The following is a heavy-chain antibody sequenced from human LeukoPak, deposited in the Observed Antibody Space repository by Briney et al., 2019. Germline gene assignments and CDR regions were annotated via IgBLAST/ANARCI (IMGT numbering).Heavy chain of an antibody. CDR3: AKTARGPPWYPPDY. CDR1: GFTFSSYA. Sequence: EGSLRLSCAASGFTFSSYAMSWVRQAPGKGLEWVSAISGSGGSTYYADSVKGRFTISRDNSKNTLYLQMNSLRAEDTAVYYCAKTARGPPWYPPDYWGQGTLVTVSS. V-gene: IGHV3-23*01. D-gene: IGHD6-13*01. J-gene: IGHJ4*02. CDR2: ISGSGGST.